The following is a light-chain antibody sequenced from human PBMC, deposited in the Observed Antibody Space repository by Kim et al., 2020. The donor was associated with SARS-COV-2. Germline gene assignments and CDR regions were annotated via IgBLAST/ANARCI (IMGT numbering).Light chain of an antibody. J-gene: IGLJ3*02. CDR1: NIGSKS. CDR3: QVWDSSSDRV. V-gene: IGLV3-21*04. Sequence: SYELTQPPSVSVAPGKTARITCGGNNIGSKSVHWYQQKPGQAPVLVIYYDSDRPSGIPERFSGSNSRNTATLTISRVEAGDEADYYCQVWDSSSDRVFGGGTKLTVL. CDR2: YDS.